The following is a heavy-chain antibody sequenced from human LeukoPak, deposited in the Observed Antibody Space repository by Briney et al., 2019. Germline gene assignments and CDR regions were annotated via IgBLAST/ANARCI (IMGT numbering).Heavy chain of an antibody. J-gene: IGHJ6*02. Sequence: ASVTVSCKASGYTFTGYYLHWVRQAPGQGLEWMGWINPNSGGTNYAQKFQGRVTMTRDTSISTAYMELSRLRSDDTALYYCVRPGGSVPAASNNYYYGMDVWGQGTTVTVSS. CDR3: VRPGGSVPAASNNYYYGMDV. D-gene: IGHD2-2*01. V-gene: IGHV1-2*02. CDR2: INPNSGGT. CDR1: GYTFTGYY.